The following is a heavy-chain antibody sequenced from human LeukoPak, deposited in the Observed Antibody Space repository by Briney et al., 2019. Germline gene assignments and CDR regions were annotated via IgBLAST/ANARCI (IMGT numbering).Heavy chain of an antibody. D-gene: IGHD3-9*01. V-gene: IGHV3-21*01. CDR1: GFTLSSYS. J-gene: IGHJ6*04. Sequence: GGSLRLSCAASGFTLSSYSMNWVRQAPGKGLEWVSSISSSSSYIYYADSVKGRFTISRDNAKNSLYLQMNSLRAEDTAVYYCARAPIPYDTLTGSLSARCGMDVWGKGTTVTVSS. CDR3: ARAPIPYDTLTGSLSARCGMDV. CDR2: ISSSSSYI.